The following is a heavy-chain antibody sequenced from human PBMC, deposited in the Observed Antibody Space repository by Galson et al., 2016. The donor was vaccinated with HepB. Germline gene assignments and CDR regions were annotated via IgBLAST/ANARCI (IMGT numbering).Heavy chain of an antibody. CDR1: GFTVRNNY. Sequence: SLRLSCAASGFTVRNNYMSWVRQAPGKGLEWVSLTYSGGDTYYAESVKGRFTISRDSSKNTLFLQMTSLRAEDTVVYYCATGRELLEYDAFDIWGQGTMVVFSS. J-gene: IGHJ3*02. CDR3: ATGRELLEYDAFDI. D-gene: IGHD3-10*01. CDR2: TYSGGDT. V-gene: IGHV3-53*01.